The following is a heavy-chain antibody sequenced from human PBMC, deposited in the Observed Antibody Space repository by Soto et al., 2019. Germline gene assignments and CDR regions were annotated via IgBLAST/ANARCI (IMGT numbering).Heavy chain of an antibody. CDR1: GITFSGYW. V-gene: IGHV3-74*01. D-gene: IGHD3-3*01. J-gene: IGHJ6*02. CDR2: INSDGSST. CDR3: AREGRGFLEWLIPYGMDV. Sequence: GSLRLSCAASGITFSGYWMHWVRQAPGKGLVWVSRINSDGSSTSYADSVKGRFTISRDNAKNTLYLQMNSLRAEDTAVYYCAREGRGFLEWLIPYGMDVWGQGTTVTV.